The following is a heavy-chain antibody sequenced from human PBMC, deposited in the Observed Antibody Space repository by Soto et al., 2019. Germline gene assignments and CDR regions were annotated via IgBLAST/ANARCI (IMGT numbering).Heavy chain of an antibody. V-gene: IGHV4-38-2*02. CDR2: IYHIGST. CDR1: GYSISSGYY. J-gene: IGHJ4*02. Sequence: PSETLSLTCAVSGYSISSGYYWGWIRQPPGKGLEWIGSIYHIGSTYYNPSLKSRVTISVDTSKNQFSLKLSSVTAADTAVYYCARETVPYYYDSSGSTPYYFDYWGQGTLVTVSS. D-gene: IGHD3-22*01. CDR3: ARETVPYYYDSSGSTPYYFDY.